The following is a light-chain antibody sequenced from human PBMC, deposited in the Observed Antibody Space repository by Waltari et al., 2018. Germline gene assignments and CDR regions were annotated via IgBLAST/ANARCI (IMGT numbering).Light chain of an antibody. Sequence: QSALTQPASVSGSPGQSITISCTVTSSDVGIYRVVSWYQQYPGKAPKLIIYEGSKRPSGVSLRFSASKSGNTASLTISGLQTEDEADYFCCSYAGSNIYVFGTGTKVTVL. J-gene: IGLJ1*01. CDR1: SSDVGIYRV. CDR3: CSYAGSNIYV. CDR2: EGS. V-gene: IGLV2-23*01.